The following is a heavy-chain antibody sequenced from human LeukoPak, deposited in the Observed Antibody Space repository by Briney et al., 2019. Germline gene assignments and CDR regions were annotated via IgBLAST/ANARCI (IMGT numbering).Heavy chain of an antibody. CDR3: ARDFSGGFDY. D-gene: IGHD3-10*01. CDR2: ISSSSSYI. V-gene: IGHV3-21*01. J-gene: IGHJ4*02. Sequence: GGSLRLSCAASGFTFSSYSMNWVRQDPGKGLEWVSSISSSSSYIYYGDSVKGRFTISRDNAKNSLYLQMNSLRAEDTAVYYCARDFSGGFDYWGQGTLVTVSS. CDR1: GFTFSSYS.